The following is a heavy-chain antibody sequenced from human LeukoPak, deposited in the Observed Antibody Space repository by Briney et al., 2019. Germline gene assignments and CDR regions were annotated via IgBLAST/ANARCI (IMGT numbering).Heavy chain of an antibody. CDR3: ARDRDMATVTTSLDY. V-gene: IGHV1-69*04. D-gene: IGHD4-17*01. CDR2: IIPILGIA. J-gene: IGHJ4*02. CDR1: GGTFSSYA. Sequence: SVKVSCKASGGTFSSYAISWVRQAPGQGLEWMGRIIPILGIANYAQKFQGRVTITADKSTSTAYMELSSLRSEDTAVYYCARDRDMATVTTSLDYWGQGTLVTVSS.